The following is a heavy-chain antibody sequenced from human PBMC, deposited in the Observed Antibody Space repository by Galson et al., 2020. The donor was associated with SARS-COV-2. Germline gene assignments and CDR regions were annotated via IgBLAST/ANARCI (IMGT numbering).Heavy chain of an antibody. CDR2: ISDDGKKR. J-gene: IGHJ5*02. D-gene: IGHD3-3*01. CDR3: ATERYDNSRGLES. CDR1: GFPFSKNA. Sequence: GGSLRLSCVASGFPFSKNAMHWVRQAPGKGLEWVTVISDDGKKRYYAESVRGRFAISRDNSENTLYLQMNSLRRDDTATYYCATERYDNSRGLESWGQGTLVTVSS. V-gene: IGHV3-30*09.